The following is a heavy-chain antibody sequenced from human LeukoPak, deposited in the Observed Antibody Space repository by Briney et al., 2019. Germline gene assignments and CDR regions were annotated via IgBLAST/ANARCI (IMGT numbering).Heavy chain of an antibody. J-gene: IGHJ4*02. CDR1: GYTFTSYD. V-gene: IGHV1-8*01. CDR2: MNPNSGNT. CDR3: ARSREQQLAIDY. D-gene: IGHD6-13*01. Sequence: ASVKVSCKASGYTFTSYDINWVRQATGQGLEWMGWMNPNSGNTGYAQKFQGRVTMTRNTSISTAYMELSSLRSEDTAVYYCARSREQQLAIDYWGQGTLVTVSS.